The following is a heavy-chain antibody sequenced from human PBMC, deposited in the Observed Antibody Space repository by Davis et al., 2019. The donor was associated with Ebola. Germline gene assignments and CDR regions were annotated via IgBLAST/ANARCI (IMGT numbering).Heavy chain of an antibody. CDR1: GGSLRGNY. CDR3: ARRLVATYYFDY. CDR2: IYYSGST. Sequence: SETLSLTCAVYGGSLRGNYWSWIRQPPGKGLEWIGYIYYSGSTYYNPSLKSRVSISVDTSKNQFSLKVNSVTAADTAVYYCARRLVATYYFDYWGQGTLVTVSS. J-gene: IGHJ4*02. D-gene: IGHD5-12*01. V-gene: IGHV4-59*06.